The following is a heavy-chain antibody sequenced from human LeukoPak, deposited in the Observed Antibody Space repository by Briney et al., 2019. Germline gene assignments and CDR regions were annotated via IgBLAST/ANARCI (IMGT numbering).Heavy chain of an antibody. V-gene: IGHV3-23*01. Sequence: KELEWVSASSGRGGNTYYADSVKGRFTIAGDNSKNARYLQMDSLSAEDTAMYYCAKGGEVFWYLYRGFDWWGRGTLVTVT. CDR3: AKGGEVFWYLYRGFDW. D-gene: IGHD6-13*01. CDR2: SSGRGGNT. J-gene: IGHJ4*02.